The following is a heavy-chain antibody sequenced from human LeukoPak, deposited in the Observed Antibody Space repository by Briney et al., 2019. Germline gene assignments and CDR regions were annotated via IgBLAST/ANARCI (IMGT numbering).Heavy chain of an antibody. CDR1: GGTFSSYA. J-gene: IGHJ5*02. D-gene: IGHD3-10*02. CDR3: ARDLTYYNVKIVYSGGFDP. V-gene: IGHV1-69*13. CDR2: IILIFGTA. Sequence: SVKVSCKASGGTFSSYAISWVRQAPGQGLEWMGGIILIFGTANYAQKFQGRVTITADESTSTAYMELSSLRSEDTAVYYCARDLTYYNVKIVYSGGFDPWGRETRVTV.